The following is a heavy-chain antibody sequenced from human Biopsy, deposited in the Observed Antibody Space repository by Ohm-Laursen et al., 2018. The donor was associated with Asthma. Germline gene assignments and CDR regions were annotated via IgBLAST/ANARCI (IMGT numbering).Heavy chain of an antibody. CDR3: AKRRGYSGHDNDY. J-gene: IGHJ4*02. CDR1: GFTFRTSW. D-gene: IGHD5-12*01. CDR2: IKEDGSEK. Sequence: SLRLSCAASGFTFRTSWMTWVRQAPGKGLEWVANIKEDGSEKNYVDSVMGRFTISRDNSKNTLYLQMNSLRTEDRAVYYCAKRRGYSGHDNDYWGQGTLVIVSS. V-gene: IGHV3-7*02.